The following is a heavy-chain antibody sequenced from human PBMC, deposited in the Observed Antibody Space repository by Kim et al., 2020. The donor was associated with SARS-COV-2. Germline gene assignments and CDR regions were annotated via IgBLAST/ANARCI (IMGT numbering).Heavy chain of an antibody. D-gene: IGHD3-10*01. V-gene: IGHV3-30*04. CDR2: ISYDGSNK. Sequence: GGSLRLSCAASGFTFSSYAMHWVRQAPGKGLEWVAVISYDGSNKYYADSVKGRFTISRDNSKNTLYLQMNSLRAEDTAVYYCARGVIQNGSGSYYLYYYYYGMDVWGQGTTVTVSS. CDR1: GFTFSSYA. CDR3: ARGVIQNGSGSYYLYYYYYGMDV. J-gene: IGHJ6*02.